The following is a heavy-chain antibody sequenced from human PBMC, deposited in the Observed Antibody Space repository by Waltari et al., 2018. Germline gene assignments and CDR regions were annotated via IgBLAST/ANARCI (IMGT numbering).Heavy chain of an antibody. Sequence: QLRLQESGPGLLKPSETLSLTCTVSDVSIRSDAYYWGWIRQPPGKGLEWIGSIYYNGNTYYNPSLRSRVIISVDTSKNQFSLKLSSVTAADTAVYYCATPGVLWSGRGIDYWGQGTLVTVSS. V-gene: IGHV4-39*01. CDR1: DVSIRSDAYY. J-gene: IGHJ4*02. CDR2: IYYNGNT. D-gene: IGHD3-3*01. CDR3: ATPGVLWSGRGIDY.